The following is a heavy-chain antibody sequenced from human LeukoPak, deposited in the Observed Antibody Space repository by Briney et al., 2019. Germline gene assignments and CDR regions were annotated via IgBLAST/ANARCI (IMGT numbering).Heavy chain of an antibody. D-gene: IGHD1-26*01. Sequence: GGSLRLSCAASGFTFSSYSMNWVRQAPGKGLVWVSRINSDGSSTSYADSVKGRFTISRDNAKNTLYLQMNSLRAEDTAVYYCARDRGYYYAFDIWGQGTMVTVSS. CDR1: GFTFSSYS. V-gene: IGHV3-74*01. CDR2: INSDGSST. J-gene: IGHJ3*02. CDR3: ARDRGYYYAFDI.